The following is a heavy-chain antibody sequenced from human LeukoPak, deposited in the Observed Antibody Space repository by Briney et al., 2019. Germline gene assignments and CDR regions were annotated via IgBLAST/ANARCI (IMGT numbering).Heavy chain of an antibody. Sequence: PGGSLRLSCSASGFAFTNSSMHWVRQAPAKGLVWVSRINSDGDITNYSNSVKGRFTISRDNAKNTLYSQMDSLRAEDTAVFYCVRGYNAFDYGGQGPLVTVPS. CDR2: INSDGDIT. D-gene: IGHD1-1*01. CDR3: VRGYNAFDY. CDR1: GFAFTNSS. J-gene: IGHJ4*02. V-gene: IGHV3-74*01.